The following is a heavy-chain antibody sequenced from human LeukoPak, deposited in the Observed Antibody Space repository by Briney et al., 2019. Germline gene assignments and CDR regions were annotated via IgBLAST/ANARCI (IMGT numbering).Heavy chain of an antibody. D-gene: IGHD5-12*01. CDR2: ILNSSYI. Sequence: GSLRLSCAASGFTFSSYALGWVRQAPGKGLEWVSSILNSSYIYYSDSVKGRFTISRDNTKNSLYLEMNSLRAEDTAVYYCARDRGYSGYAHGYGGQGTLVTVSS. CDR3: ARDRGYSGYAHGY. CDR1: GFTFSSYA. V-gene: IGHV3-21*01. J-gene: IGHJ4*02.